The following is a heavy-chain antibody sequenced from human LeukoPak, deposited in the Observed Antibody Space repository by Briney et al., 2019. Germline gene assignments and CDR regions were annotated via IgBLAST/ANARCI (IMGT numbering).Heavy chain of an antibody. V-gene: IGHV4-4*02. D-gene: IGHD1-26*01. CDR2: IYHSGST. CDR3: ARGGSGSKLPFDY. CDR1: GGSISSSNW. Sequence: SETLSLTCAVSGGSISSSNWWRWVRQPPGKGLEWIGEIYHSGSTNYNPSLKNRVTISVDKSKNQFSLKLSSVTAADTAVYYCARGGSGSKLPFDYWGQGTLVTVSS. J-gene: IGHJ4*02.